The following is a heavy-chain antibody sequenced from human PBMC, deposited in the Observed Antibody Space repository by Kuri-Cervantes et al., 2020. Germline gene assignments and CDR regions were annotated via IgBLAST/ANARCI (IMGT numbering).Heavy chain of an antibody. D-gene: IGHD2-2*01. J-gene: IGHJ2*01. CDR1: GFTFSSYW. CDR3: AREGVVVRPENWYFDL. V-gene: IGHV3-7*01. Sequence: GGSLRLSCAASGFTFSSYWMSWVRQAPGKGLEWVANIKQDGSEKYYVDSVRGRFTISRDNAKNSLYLQMNSLRAEDTAVYYCAREGVVVRPENWYFDLWGRGTPVTVSS. CDR2: IKQDGSEK.